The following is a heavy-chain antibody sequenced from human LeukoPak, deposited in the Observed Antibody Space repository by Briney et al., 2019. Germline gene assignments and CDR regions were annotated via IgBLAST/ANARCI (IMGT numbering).Heavy chain of an antibody. V-gene: IGHV4-34*01. CDR3: ARAVSADCSSTSCYIPGLGPFDH. J-gene: IGHJ4*02. CDR1: GGSFSGHY. D-gene: IGHD2-2*02. CDR2: INHSGST. Sequence: SETLSLTCAVYGGSFSGHYWSWIRQPPGKGLEWIGEINHSGSTNYNPSLKSRVTISVDTSKNQFSLKLSSVTAADTAVYYCARAVSADCSSTSCYIPGLGPFDHWGQGTLVTVSS.